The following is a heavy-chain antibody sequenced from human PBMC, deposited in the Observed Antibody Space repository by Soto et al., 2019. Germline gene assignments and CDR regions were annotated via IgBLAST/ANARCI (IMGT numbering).Heavy chain of an antibody. Sequence: QVQLVQSGAELRKPGSSVKVSCKASGGTFSDFTINWVRQAPGQRLEWMGGIIPIFDTANYAEKFQGRVTITADESTSTSFMEVSSLRSEDTAVYYCARNGPQTGYSYGMDVWGQGTMVTVSS. V-gene: IGHV1-69*01. J-gene: IGHJ6*02. D-gene: IGHD2-8*01. CDR2: IIPIFDTA. CDR3: ARNGPQTGYSYGMDV. CDR1: GGTFSDFT.